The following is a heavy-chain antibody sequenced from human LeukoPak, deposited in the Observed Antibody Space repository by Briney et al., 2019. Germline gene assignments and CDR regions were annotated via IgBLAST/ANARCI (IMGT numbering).Heavy chain of an antibody. CDR2: TYYRSRWYN. CDR3: ARDTWYGIGWNYLDY. V-gene: IGHV6-1*01. D-gene: IGHD6-25*01. J-gene: IGHJ4*02. Sequence: SQTLSLTCAISGDSVSSNSAAWNWIRQSASRGLGWLGRTYYRSRWYNDYAVSVKSRITINPDTSKNQFSLQLNSVTPEDTAVYYCARDTWYGIGWNYLDYWGQGTLVTVSS. CDR1: GDSVSSNSAA.